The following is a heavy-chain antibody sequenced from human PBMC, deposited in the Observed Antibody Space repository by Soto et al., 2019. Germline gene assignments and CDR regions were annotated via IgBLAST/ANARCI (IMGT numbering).Heavy chain of an antibody. Sequence: EVQLVESGGGLVQPGGSLRLSCAASGFSVSNNYMSWVRQAPGKGLECVSLIYSGGDTYYVDSVKGRFSISRDSSKNTLYLQMTSLRAADSAVYYCARNIPVTTLGYWGQGTVVTVAS. CDR2: IYSGGDT. J-gene: IGHJ4*02. V-gene: IGHV3-66*01. CDR1: GFSVSNNY. D-gene: IGHD4-17*01. CDR3: ARNIPVTTLGY.